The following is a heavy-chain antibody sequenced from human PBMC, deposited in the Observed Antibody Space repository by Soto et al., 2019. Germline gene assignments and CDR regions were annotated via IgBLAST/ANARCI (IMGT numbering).Heavy chain of an antibody. CDR2: ISWNSGSI. D-gene: IGHD2-2*01. J-gene: IGHJ3*02. CDR3: AKARPEQDIVVVPAATPGAFDI. V-gene: IGHV3-9*01. CDR1: GFTFDDYA. Sequence: GGSLRLSCAASGFTFDDYAMHWVRQAPGKGLEWVSGISWNSGSIGYADSVKGRFTISRDNAKNSLYLQMNSLRAEDTALYYCAKARPEQDIVVVPAATPGAFDIWGQGTMVTVSS.